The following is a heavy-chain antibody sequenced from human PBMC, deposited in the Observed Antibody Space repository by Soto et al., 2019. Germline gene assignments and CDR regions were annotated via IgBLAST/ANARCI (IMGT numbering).Heavy chain of an antibody. V-gene: IGHV3-23*01. D-gene: IGHD7-27*01. CDR3: AKEGTGEEDFDY. J-gene: IGHJ4*02. Sequence: GESLKISCAASGFTFSSYAMSWVRQAPGKGLEWVSAISGSGSSTYYADSVKGRFTISRDNSKNTLYLQMNSLRAEDTAVYYCAKEGTGEEDFDYWGQGTLVTVSS. CDR1: GFTFSSYA. CDR2: ISGSGSST.